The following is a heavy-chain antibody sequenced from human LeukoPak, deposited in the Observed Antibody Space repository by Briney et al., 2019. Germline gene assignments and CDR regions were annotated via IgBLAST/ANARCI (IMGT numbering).Heavy chain of an antibody. D-gene: IGHD3-22*01. CDR1: GGSISSSSYN. CDR3: AFLLAGVSDGYDNAFDI. V-gene: IGHV4-39*07. CDR2: IYYSGST. J-gene: IGHJ3*02. Sequence: SETLSLTCTVSGGSISSSSYNWGWIRQPPGKGLEWIGSIYYSGSTYYNPSLKSRVTISVDTSKNHFSLKLSSVTAADTAVYYCAFLLAGVSDGYDNAFDIWGQGTMVTVSS.